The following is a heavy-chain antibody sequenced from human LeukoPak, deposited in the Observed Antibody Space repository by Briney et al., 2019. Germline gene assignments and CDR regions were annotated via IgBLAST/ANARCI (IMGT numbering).Heavy chain of an antibody. CDR3: ARGIVESEYYYDSSGYRANWFDP. Sequence: ASVKVSCKASGYTFTSYGISWVRQAPGQGLEWMGWISAYNGNTNYAQKPQGRVTMTTDTSTSTAYMELRSLRSDDTAVYYCARGIVESEYYYDSSGYRANWFDPWGQGTLVTVSS. CDR1: GYTFTSYG. D-gene: IGHD3-22*01. CDR2: ISAYNGNT. V-gene: IGHV1-18*01. J-gene: IGHJ5*02.